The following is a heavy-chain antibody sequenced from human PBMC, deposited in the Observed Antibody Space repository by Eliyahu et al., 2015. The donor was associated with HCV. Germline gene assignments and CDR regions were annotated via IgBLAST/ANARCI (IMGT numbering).Heavy chain of an antibody. CDR1: GXTXSYSG. Sequence: QVQLVESGGGVXQPGRSXRLSCATSGXTXSYSGXHXVRQAPGKGLEWVAIISYDGRNKYYADSVKGRFTISRDNSKNTLYLQMNSLRVEDTAVYYCAKGVQPNYDFWSGYSGDYWGQGTLVTVSS. V-gene: IGHV3-30*18. J-gene: IGHJ4*02. CDR3: AKGVQPNYDFWSGYSGDY. D-gene: IGHD3-3*01. CDR2: ISYDGRNK.